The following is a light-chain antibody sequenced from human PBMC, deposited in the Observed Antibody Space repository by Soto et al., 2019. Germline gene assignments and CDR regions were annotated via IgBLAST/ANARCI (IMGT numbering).Light chain of an antibody. CDR2: DVN. CDR3: SSYTSSDTLYV. Sequence: QSALTQPASVSGSPGQSITISCTGTRSDVGAYNYVSWYQRHPGKGPKLLIYDVNSRPSGVSARFSGSKFGNTASLTISGLQAEDEADYFCSSYTSSDTLYVFGSGTQLTVL. J-gene: IGLJ1*01. CDR1: RSDVGAYNY. V-gene: IGLV2-14*01.